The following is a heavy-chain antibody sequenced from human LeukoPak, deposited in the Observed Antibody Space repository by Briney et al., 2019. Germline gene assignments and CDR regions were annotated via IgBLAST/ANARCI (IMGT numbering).Heavy chain of an antibody. Sequence: SETLSLTCTVSGGSISSYYWSWIRQPAGKGLEWIGRIYTSGSTNYNPSLMSRVTMSVDTSKNQFSLKLSSVTAADTAVYYCARNAPLGIVVVPAALWDYYYYYMDVWGKGTTVTVSS. D-gene: IGHD2-2*01. CDR2: IYTSGST. J-gene: IGHJ6*03. V-gene: IGHV4-4*07. CDR3: ARNAPLGIVVVPAALWDYYYYYMDV. CDR1: GGSISSYY.